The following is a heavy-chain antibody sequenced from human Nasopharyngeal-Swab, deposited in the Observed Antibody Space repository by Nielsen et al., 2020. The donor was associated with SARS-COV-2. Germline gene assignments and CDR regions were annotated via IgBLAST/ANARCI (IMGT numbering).Heavy chain of an antibody. Sequence: ESLKISCAVSGFIVSSTYMSWVRQAPGKGLEWVSAISGSGGSTYYADSVKGRFTISRDNSKNTLYLQMNSLRAEDTAVYYCAKDVKYSSSNWFDPWGQGTLVTVSS. J-gene: IGHJ5*02. CDR1: GFIVSSTY. V-gene: IGHV3-23*01. D-gene: IGHD6-13*01. CDR3: AKDVKYSSSNWFDP. CDR2: ISGSGGST.